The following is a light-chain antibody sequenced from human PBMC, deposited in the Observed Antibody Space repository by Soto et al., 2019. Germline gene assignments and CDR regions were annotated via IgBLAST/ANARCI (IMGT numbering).Light chain of an antibody. V-gene: IGLV2-14*01. CDR2: EVS. CDR1: SSDVGIYNY. Sequence: QSALTQPASVYGSPGQSITISCTGTSSDVGIYNYVSWYQQHPGKVPKLIIFEVSNRPSGISNRFSGSKSGNTASLTISGLQAEDEADYYCTSYTTTSTVVFGGGTKLTVL. J-gene: IGLJ2*01. CDR3: TSYTTTSTVV.